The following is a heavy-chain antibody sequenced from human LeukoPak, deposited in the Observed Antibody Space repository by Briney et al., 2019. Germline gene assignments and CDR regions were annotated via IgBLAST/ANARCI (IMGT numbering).Heavy chain of an antibody. CDR2: IDSSGVST. CDR1: GFTFSAST. V-gene: IGHV3-21*01. J-gene: IGHJ4*02. CDR3: VREPPHVGMPGPGDY. D-gene: IGHD2-15*01. Sequence: GGSLRLSCAASGFTFSASTMNWVRQAPGKGLEWVSSIDSSGVSTFCVASLRGRFTISRDNAKNSLYLRMNSLRVDDTAVYYCVREPPHVGMPGPGDYWGQGTLVTVSS.